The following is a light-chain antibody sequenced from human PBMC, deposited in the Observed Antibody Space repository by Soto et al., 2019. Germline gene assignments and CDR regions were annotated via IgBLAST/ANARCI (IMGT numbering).Light chain of an antibody. CDR3: QQYFSSPIT. J-gene: IGKJ5*01. Sequence: DIVMTQSPDSLAMSLGERATINCRSSQSVLFNSNKKNFLAWYQQKPGQPPKLLIYWASTRQSGVPDRFSGSGSGTDFTLTISRPQAEDVAVYYCQQYFSSPITFGQGTRLEIK. CDR2: WAS. CDR1: QSVLFNSNKKNF. V-gene: IGKV4-1*01.